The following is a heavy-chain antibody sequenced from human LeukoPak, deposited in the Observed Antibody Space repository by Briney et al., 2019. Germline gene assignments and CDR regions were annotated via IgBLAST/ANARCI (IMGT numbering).Heavy chain of an antibody. CDR2: IYYSGST. Sequence: PSETLSLTCTVSGXSISSSSYYWGWIRQPPGTGLEWIGSIYYSGSTYYNPSLKSRVTISVDTSKNQFSLKLSSVTAADTAVYYCARQDYSNEEEGVGFDYWGQGTLVTVSS. CDR3: ARQDYSNEEEGVGFDY. V-gene: IGHV4-39*01. J-gene: IGHJ4*02. D-gene: IGHD4-11*01. CDR1: GXSISSSSYY.